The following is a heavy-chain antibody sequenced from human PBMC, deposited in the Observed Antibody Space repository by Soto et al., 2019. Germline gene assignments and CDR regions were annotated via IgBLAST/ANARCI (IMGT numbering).Heavy chain of an antibody. CDR3: AGHTSLGYFDY. V-gene: IGHV4-4*07. D-gene: IGHD7-27*01. CDR2: FYTSGST. J-gene: IGHJ4*02. CDR1: GGTISSYY. Sequence: QVQLQESGPGLVKPSETLSLTCTVSGGTISSYYWSWIRQPAGKGLEWIGRFYTSGSTNNNPSLMSRVTMSVDTSKNQFSLKLSSVTAADTAVYYCAGHTSLGYFDYWGQGTLVTVSS.